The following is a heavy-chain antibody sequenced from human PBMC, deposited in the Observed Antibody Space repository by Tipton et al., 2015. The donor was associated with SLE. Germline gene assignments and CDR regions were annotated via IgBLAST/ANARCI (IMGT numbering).Heavy chain of an antibody. J-gene: IGHJ4*02. CDR3: ASPGY. CDR2: IYYSGST. D-gene: IGHD3-10*01. CDR1: GGSFSGHY. Sequence: TLSLTCAVYGGSFSGHYWSWIRQPPGKGLEWIGYIYYSGSTNYNPSLKSRVTISVDTSKNQFSLKLSSVTAADTAVYYCASPGYWGQGTLVTVSS. V-gene: IGHV4-59*11.